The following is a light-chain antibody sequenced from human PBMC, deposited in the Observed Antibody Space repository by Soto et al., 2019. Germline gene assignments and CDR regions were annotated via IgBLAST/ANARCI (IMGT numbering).Light chain of an antibody. J-gene: IGKJ1*01. CDR1: QSISSSY. CDR2: GAS. V-gene: IGKV3-20*01. CDR3: QQYGSSSCT. Sequence: EIVLTQSPGTLSLSPGKRATLSCRASQSISSSYLAWYQQRPGQAPSLLIYGASSRATGIPDRFSGSGSGTEFTLTISRLEPEDFAVYYCQQYGSSSCTFGQGTKVEIK.